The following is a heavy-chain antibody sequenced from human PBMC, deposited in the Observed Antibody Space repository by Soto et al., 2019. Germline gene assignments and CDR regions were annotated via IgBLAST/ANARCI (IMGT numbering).Heavy chain of an antibody. J-gene: IGHJ3*02. V-gene: IGHV4-4*07. Sequence: SETLSLTCPVSGGSISSYYWSWIRQPAGKGLEWIGRIYTSGSTNYSPSLKSRVTMSVDTSKNQFSLKLSSVTAADTAVYYCARLLLWFGEPNDAFDIRGKCTRV. CDR1: GGSISSYY. CDR2: IYTSGST. D-gene: IGHD3-10*01. CDR3: ARLLLWFGEPNDAFDI.